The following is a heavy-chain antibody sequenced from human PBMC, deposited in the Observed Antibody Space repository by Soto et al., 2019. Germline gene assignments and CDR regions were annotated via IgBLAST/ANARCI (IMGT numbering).Heavy chain of an antibody. D-gene: IGHD3-22*01. CDR2: IYYSGST. J-gene: IGHJ6*02. Sequence: PSVPLSLTCSVSGGSISSYYWSWIRQPPGKGLEWIGYIYYSGSTNYNPSLKSRVTISVDTSKNQFSLKLSSVTAADTAVYYCARENRYYDSSGYYYYYYGMDVWGQGTTVTVSS. V-gene: IGHV4-59*01. CDR3: ARENRYYDSSGYYYYYYGMDV. CDR1: GGSISSYY.